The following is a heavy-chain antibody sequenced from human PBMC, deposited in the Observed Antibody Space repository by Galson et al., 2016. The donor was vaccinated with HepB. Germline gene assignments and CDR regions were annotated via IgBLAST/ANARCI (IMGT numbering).Heavy chain of an antibody. CDR1: GFTFDEYA. CDR2: INWNSGSI. V-gene: IGHV3-9*01. CDR3: TKDSWTAAKYFHH. J-gene: IGHJ1*01. D-gene: IGHD3/OR15-3a*01. Sequence: SLRLSCAASGFTFDEYAMHWVRQAPGKGLEWVSGINWNSGSITYADSVKGRFTISRDNAKNSLYLQMNSLRPEDTALYYCTKDSWTAAKYFHHWGQGTLVTVSP.